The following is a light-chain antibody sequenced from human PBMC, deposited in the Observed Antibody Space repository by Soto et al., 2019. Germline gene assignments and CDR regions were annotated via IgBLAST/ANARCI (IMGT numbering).Light chain of an antibody. CDR1: QNISRY. J-gene: IGKJ5*01. CDR2: DAS. CDR3: QQYVSLPLT. Sequence: DIQMTQSPSSLSASVGDRVTITCQASQNISRYLNWFQQTPGKAPNLLIYDASHLETGVPSRFSGSGSETDFSFTITALQPEDIATYYCQQYVSLPLTFGQGKRLEIK. V-gene: IGKV1-33*01.